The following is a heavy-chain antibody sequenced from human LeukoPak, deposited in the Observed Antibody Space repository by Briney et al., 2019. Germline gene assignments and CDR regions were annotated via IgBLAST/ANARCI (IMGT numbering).Heavy chain of an antibody. J-gene: IGHJ3*02. CDR3: AREDTAMADAFDI. Sequence: GGSLRLSCAASGFTFSYDWMHWVRQAPGKGLVWVARIDTDGSSTTYADSVKGRFTISRDNAKNTLDLQMNSLRAEDTAVYYCAREDTAMADAFDIWGQGTMVTVSS. D-gene: IGHD5-18*01. V-gene: IGHV3-74*01. CDR2: IDTDGSST. CDR1: GFTFSYDW.